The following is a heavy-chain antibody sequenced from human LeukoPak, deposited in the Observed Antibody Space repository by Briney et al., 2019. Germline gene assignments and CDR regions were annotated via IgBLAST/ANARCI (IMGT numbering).Heavy chain of an antibody. Sequence: PGGSLRLSCAASGFTFDDYAMHWVRQAPGKGLEWVSGNSWNSGSIGYADSVKGRFTISRDNAKNSLYLQMNSLRAEDTALYYCAKDFRCSSTSCYTGFDYWGQGTLVTVSS. J-gene: IGHJ4*02. CDR2: NSWNSGSI. CDR1: GFTFDDYA. CDR3: AKDFRCSSTSCYTGFDY. V-gene: IGHV3-9*01. D-gene: IGHD2-2*02.